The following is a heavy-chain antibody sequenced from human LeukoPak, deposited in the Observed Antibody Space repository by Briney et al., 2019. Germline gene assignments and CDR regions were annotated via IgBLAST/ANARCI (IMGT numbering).Heavy chain of an antibody. CDR3: ARGPYGSGSYRFDY. Sequence: GGSLRLSCAASGFTFSSYNMNWVRQAPGKGLEWVSSITSSSSYIYYADSVKGRFTISRDNSKNTLYLQMNSLRAEDTAVYYCARGPYGSGSYRFDYWGQGTLVTVSS. CDR1: GFTFSSYN. J-gene: IGHJ4*02. CDR2: ITSSSSYI. D-gene: IGHD3-10*01. V-gene: IGHV3-21*01.